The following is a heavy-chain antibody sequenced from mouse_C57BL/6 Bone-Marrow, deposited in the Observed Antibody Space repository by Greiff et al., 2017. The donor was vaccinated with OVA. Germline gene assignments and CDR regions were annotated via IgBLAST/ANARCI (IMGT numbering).Heavy chain of an antibody. D-gene: IGHD1-2*01. J-gene: IGHJ3*01. CDR1: GYNFTSYW. CDR3: ERGDDYGGGWFAY. Sequence: QVQLQQPGAELVKPGASVKLSCKASGYNFTSYWMHWVKQRPGRGLEWIGRIDPNGGGTKYNEKFQGKATLTVDKPSSTAYLQLSSLPSEDSAVYVCERGDDYGGGWFAYWGQGTLVTVSA. V-gene: IGHV1-72*01. CDR2: IDPNGGGT.